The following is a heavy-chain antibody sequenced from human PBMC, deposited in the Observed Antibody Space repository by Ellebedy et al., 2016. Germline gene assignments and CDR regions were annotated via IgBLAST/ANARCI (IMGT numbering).Heavy chain of an antibody. CDR2: IIPIFGTP. V-gene: IGHV1-69*13. D-gene: IGHD1-26*01. CDR3: ARGLAVGATTDY. J-gene: IGHJ4*02. CDR1: GGTFSSYA. Sequence: SVKVSXXASGGTFSSYAISWVRQAPGQGLEWMGGIIPIFGTPNYAQKFQGRVTITADESTSTAYMELSSLRSEDTAVYYCARGLAVGATTDYWGQGTLVTVSS.